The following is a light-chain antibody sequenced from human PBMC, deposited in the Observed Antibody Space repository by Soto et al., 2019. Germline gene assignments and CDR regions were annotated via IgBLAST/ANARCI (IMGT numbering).Light chain of an antibody. CDR2: KAS. CDR1: QSISSW. Sequence: DIQMTQSPSTLSASVGDRVTITCRASQSISSWLAWYHQKPGKAPKLLIYKASSLESGVPSRFRGSGSGTEFTLTISSLQPDDFATYYCQQYNSPFTFGPGTKVDIK. CDR3: QQYNSPFT. J-gene: IGKJ3*01. V-gene: IGKV1-5*03.